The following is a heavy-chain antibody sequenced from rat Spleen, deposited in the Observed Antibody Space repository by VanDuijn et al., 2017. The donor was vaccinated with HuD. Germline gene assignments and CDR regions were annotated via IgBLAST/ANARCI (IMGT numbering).Heavy chain of an antibody. Sequence: QVHLQESGPGLVQPSQTLSLTCTVSGFSLNSYNVHWVRQPTGKGLEWMGLIWINGNTDYNSTLKSRLTFSRDTSKNQVFLERNSLQAEDVATYYCAREGNSGVMDVWGQGTSVTVSS. J-gene: IGHJ4*01. CDR1: GFSLNSYN. V-gene: IGHV2-30*01. D-gene: IGHD1-10*01. CDR3: AREGNSGVMDV. CDR2: IWINGNT.